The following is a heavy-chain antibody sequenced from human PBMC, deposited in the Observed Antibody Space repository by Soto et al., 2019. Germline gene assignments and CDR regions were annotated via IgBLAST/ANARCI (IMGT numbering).Heavy chain of an antibody. J-gene: IGHJ4*02. CDR3: ARGAATGRSDS. D-gene: IGHD6-13*01. Sequence: SETLSLTCTVSGGSISSQYWSWIRQPPGQGLEWIAYMYYSGSPNYNPSLKSRATISVDTSKNQFSLNLSLVTAADTAVYYCARGAATGRSDSWGQGTLVTVSS. CDR1: GGSISSQY. CDR2: MYYSGSP. V-gene: IGHV4-59*11.